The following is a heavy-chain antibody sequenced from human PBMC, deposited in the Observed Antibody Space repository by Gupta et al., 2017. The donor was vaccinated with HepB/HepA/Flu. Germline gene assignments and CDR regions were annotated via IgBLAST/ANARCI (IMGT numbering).Heavy chain of an antibody. CDR3: ARIGYSSSSFDY. Sequence: EVQLVESGGGSVQPGGSLRLSCVASGFTFTNYWMSWVRQAPGKGLEWVANINQDGSVIYFVDSVKGRFTIARDSAKKSVYLQMNSLRAEDMAVYFCARIGYSSSSFDYWGPGTLVTVSS. J-gene: IGHJ4*02. V-gene: IGHV3-7*01. CDR2: INQDGSVI. CDR1: GFTFTNYW. D-gene: IGHD6-13*01.